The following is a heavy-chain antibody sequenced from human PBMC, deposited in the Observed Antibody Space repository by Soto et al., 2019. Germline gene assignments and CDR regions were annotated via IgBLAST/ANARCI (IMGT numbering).Heavy chain of an antibody. V-gene: IGHV3-30*03. J-gene: IGHJ4*02. CDR2: ISYDGSVK. CDR3: AGEVASGY. D-gene: IGHD2-21*01. Sequence: QVQLVESGGGVVQPGRSLRLSCAASGFTFSSYGMHWVRQAPGKGLEWVAVISYDGSVKYYAESVKGRFTISRGNSKNTLYLQVSGLRVEDTAVYYCAGEVASGYWGQGTLVTVSS. CDR1: GFTFSSYG.